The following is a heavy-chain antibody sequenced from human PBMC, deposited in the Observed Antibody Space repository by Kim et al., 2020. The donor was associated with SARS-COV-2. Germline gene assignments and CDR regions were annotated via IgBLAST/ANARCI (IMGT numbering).Heavy chain of an antibody. CDR3: ARMSYYYMDV. Sequence: STNYNPSLKSRVTISVDTSKNQFSLKLSSVTAADTAVYYCARMSYYYMDVWGKGTTVTVSS. CDR2: ST. V-gene: IGHV4-59*01. J-gene: IGHJ6*03.